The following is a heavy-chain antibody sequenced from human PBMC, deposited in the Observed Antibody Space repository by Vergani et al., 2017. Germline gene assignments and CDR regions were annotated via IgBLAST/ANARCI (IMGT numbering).Heavy chain of an antibody. CDR1: GFTFSSYG. CDR3: AKDGPSSGWYLRKDYYYYGMDV. CDR2: IRYDGSNK. D-gene: IGHD6-19*01. Sequence: QVQLVESGGGVVQPGGSLRLSCAASGFTFSSYGMHWVRQAPGKGLEWVAFIRYDGSNKYYADSVQGRFNISRDNSKNTLYLQMNSLRAEDTAVYYCAKDGPSSGWYLRKDYYYYGMDVWGQGTTVTVSS. V-gene: IGHV3-30*02. J-gene: IGHJ6*02.